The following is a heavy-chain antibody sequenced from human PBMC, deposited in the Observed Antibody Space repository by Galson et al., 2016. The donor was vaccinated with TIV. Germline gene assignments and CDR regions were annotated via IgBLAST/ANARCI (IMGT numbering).Heavy chain of an antibody. V-gene: IGHV3-30*01. CDR3: ARGYDHWSGHYVPGY. CDR2: ISFEGTNQ. Sequence: SLRLSCAASGFTLSSHSMHWVRQAPGKGLEWVAVISFEGTNQQYADSVKGRFTISRDTSKNTLFLEMNSLRPEDTAFYYCARGYDHWSGHYVPGYWGQGTLVTVSS. D-gene: IGHD3-3*01. CDR1: GFTLSSHS. J-gene: IGHJ4*02.